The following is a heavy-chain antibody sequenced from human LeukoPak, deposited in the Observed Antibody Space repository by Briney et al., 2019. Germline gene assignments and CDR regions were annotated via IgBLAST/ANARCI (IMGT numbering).Heavy chain of an antibody. D-gene: IGHD3-3*01. CDR3: ARAYGGDFWSGYQNMDV. Sequence: GGSLRLSCAASGFTFSSYSMNWVRQAPGKGLEWVSSISSSSSHIYYADSVKGRFTISRDNAKNSLYLQMNSLRAEDTAVYYCARAYGGDFWSGYQNMDVWGKGTTVTVSS. V-gene: IGHV3-21*01. CDR1: GFTFSSYS. CDR2: ISSSSSHI. J-gene: IGHJ6*03.